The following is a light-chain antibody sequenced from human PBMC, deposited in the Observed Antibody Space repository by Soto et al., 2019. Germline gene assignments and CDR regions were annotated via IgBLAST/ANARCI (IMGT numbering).Light chain of an antibody. V-gene: IGKV3-15*01. CDR2: GAS. Sequence: EIVMTQSPASLSLSPGETATLSCRASQSISNSLAWYQQKPGQAPSLLIYGASTRATGIPARFSGSGSGTEFTLSLSSLQSEDSALYYCQQYNNWPPRTCGQGTKLEIK. J-gene: IGKJ2*01. CDR3: QQYNNWPPRT. CDR1: QSISNS.